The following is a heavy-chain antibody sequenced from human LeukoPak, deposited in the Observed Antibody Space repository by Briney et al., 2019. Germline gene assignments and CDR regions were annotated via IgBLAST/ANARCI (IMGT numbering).Heavy chain of an antibody. CDR3: ARGIDDGDNWFDP. CDR1: GFTFSIYW. D-gene: IGHD1-1*01. J-gene: IGHJ5*02. CDR2: INWNGGST. Sequence: GGSLRLSCAASGFTFSIYWMHWVRQAPGKGLEWVSGINWNGGSTGYADSVRGRFTISRDNAKNSLYLQMNSLRAEDTAFYYCARGIDDGDNWFDPWGQGTLVTVSS. V-gene: IGHV3-20*04.